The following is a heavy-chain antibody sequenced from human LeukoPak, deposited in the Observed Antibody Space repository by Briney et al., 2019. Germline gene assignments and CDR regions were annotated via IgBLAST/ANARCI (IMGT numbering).Heavy chain of an antibody. V-gene: IGHV4-59*11. D-gene: IGHD6-13*01. CDR3: ARGYSSSWNYFDY. CDR2: VFDSGST. J-gene: IGHJ4*02. CDR1: GGSITTHY. Sequence: NSSETLSPTCSVSGGSITTHYWSWIRQPPGKGLEWIGYVFDSGSTNYNPSLKSRVTISVDTSKKQFSLKLSSVTAADTAVYYCARGYSSSWNYFDYWGQGTLVTVSS.